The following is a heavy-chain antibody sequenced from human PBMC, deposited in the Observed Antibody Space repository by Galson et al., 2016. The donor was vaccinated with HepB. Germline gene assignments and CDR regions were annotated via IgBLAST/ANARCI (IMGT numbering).Heavy chain of an antibody. J-gene: IGHJ5*02. CDR3: ARSQPGWFNWFAP. CDR1: AYTFTSYG. CDR2: ISAYNGNT. V-gene: IGHV1-18*01. D-gene: IGHD6-19*01. Sequence: SVKVSCKASAYTFTSYGISWVRQAPGQRLEWMGWISAYNGNTNYAQKLQGRVTMTTDTSTSTAYMELRSLRSDDTAVYYCARSQPGWFNWFAPWGQGTLVTVSS.